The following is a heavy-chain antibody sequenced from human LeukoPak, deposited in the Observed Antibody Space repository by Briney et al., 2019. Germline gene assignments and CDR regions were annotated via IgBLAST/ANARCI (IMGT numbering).Heavy chain of an antibody. J-gene: IGHJ4*02. CDR2: IYSGGST. V-gene: IGHV3-53*01. CDR1: GFTVSSNY. D-gene: IGHD3-9*01. CDR3: ARLSLRYFVSYFDY. Sequence: GGSLRLSCAASGFTVSSNYMSWVRQAPGKGLEWVSVIYSGGSTYYADSVKGRSTISRDNSKNTLYLQMNSLRAEDTAAYYCARLSLRYFVSYFDYWGQGTLVTVSS.